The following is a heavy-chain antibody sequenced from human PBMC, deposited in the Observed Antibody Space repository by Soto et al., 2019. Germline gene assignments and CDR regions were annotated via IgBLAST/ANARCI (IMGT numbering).Heavy chain of an antibody. V-gene: IGHV3-48*01. D-gene: IGHD3-9*01. CDR2: ISSSSSTI. J-gene: IGHJ5*02. CDR1: GFTFSSYS. CDR3: ARDGPDFLTCYYDLGWFDP. Sequence: GGSPRLSCAASGFTFSSYSMNWFRQAPGKGLEWVSYISSSSSTIYYADSVKGRFTISRDNAKNSLYLQMNSLRAEDTAVYYCARDGPDFLTCYYDLGWFDPRGQRTLVTVSS.